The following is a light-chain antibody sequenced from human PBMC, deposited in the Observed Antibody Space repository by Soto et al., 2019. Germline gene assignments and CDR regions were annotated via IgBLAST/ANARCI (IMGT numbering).Light chain of an antibody. V-gene: IGKV3-11*01. CDR1: QSVSSY. Sequence: EIVLTQSPATLSLSPVERATLSCRASQSVSSYLAWYQQNPGQAPRLLIYDASNRATGIPARFSGSGSGTEFTLTISSLQSEDFAVYYCQQYFNWPPYTFGQGTKVDIK. J-gene: IGKJ2*01. CDR3: QQYFNWPPYT. CDR2: DAS.